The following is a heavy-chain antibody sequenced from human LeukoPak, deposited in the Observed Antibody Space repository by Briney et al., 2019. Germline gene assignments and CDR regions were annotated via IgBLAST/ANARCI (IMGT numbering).Heavy chain of an antibody. Sequence: GGSLRLSCAASGFTFDDYAMHWVRQAPGKGLEWVSLISGDGDSTYYADSVKGRFTISRDTSENSLYLQMDSLRTEDTALYYCAKGQGYYFDYWGQGTLVTVSS. V-gene: IGHV3-43*02. J-gene: IGHJ4*02. CDR1: GFTFDDYA. CDR3: AKGQGYYFDY. CDR2: ISGDGDST.